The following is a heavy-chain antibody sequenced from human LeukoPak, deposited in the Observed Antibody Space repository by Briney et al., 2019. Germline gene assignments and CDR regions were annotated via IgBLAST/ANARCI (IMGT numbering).Heavy chain of an antibody. CDR2: ISGSGGST. D-gene: IGHD3-22*01. J-gene: IGHJ1*01. V-gene: IGHV3-23*01. Sequence: GGSLRLSCAASGFTFSSYAMSWVRQAPGKGLEWVSAISGSGGSTYYADSVKGRFTISRDNSKNTLYLQMNSLRAEDTAVYYYAKDVYYDSSGYYFEYFQHWGQGTLVTVSS. CDR3: AKDVYYDSSGYYFEYFQH. CDR1: GFTFSSYA.